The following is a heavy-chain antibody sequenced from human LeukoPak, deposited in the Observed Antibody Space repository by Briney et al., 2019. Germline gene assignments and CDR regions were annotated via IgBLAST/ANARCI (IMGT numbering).Heavy chain of an antibody. Sequence: GGSPRLSCAASGFSFRSYAMHWVRQAPGKGLEYVSAISSNGDSTYYANSVKGRFTISRDNSKNTLYLQMGSLRAEDMAVYYCARVRQQLSRKYYYYYMDVWGKGTTVTVSS. D-gene: IGHD6-13*01. CDR2: ISSNGDST. CDR3: ARVRQQLSRKYYYYYMDV. CDR1: GFSFRSYA. J-gene: IGHJ6*03. V-gene: IGHV3-64*01.